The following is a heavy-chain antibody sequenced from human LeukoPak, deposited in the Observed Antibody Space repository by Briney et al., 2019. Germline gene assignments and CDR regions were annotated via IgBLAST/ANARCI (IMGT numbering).Heavy chain of an antibody. J-gene: IGHJ4*02. V-gene: IGHV4-38-2*02. Sequence: PSETLSLTCTVSGYSISSGHYWGWIRQPPGKGLEWIGSIYHSGSTYYNPSLKSRVTISVDTSKNQFSLKLSSVTAADTAVYYCARGPELLNDYWGQGTLVTVSS. CDR3: ARGPELLNDY. CDR1: GYSISSGHY. D-gene: IGHD3-10*01. CDR2: IYHSGST.